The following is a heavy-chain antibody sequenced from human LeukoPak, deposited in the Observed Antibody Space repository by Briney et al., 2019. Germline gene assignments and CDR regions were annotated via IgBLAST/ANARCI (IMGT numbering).Heavy chain of an antibody. J-gene: IGHJ5*02. CDR3: ARDGARYYYGSGSRPVYNNWFDP. CDR1: GGSISSGSYY. CDR2: IYTTEKT. Sequence: SETLSLTCSVSGGSISSGSYYWSWIRQPAGKGLEWIGRIYTTEKTNYNPSLKSRVTISLDTSKNQFSLKLTSVTAADTAVYYCARDGARYYYGSGSRPVYNNWFDPWGQGTLVTVSS. V-gene: IGHV4-61*02. D-gene: IGHD3-10*01.